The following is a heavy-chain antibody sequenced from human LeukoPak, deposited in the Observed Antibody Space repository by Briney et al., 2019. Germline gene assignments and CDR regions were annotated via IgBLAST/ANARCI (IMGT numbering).Heavy chain of an antibody. Sequence: GGSLRLSCAASGFTFSSYNMNWVRQAPGKGLEWVSSITSSSTYIYYADSVKGRFTISRDNARNSLSLQMNSLRAEDTAVYYCARDPYSGSYGNEYYYYMDVWGEGTTVTISS. CDR3: ARDPYSGSYGNEYYYYMDV. V-gene: IGHV3-21*01. J-gene: IGHJ6*03. CDR1: GFTFSSYN. D-gene: IGHD1-26*01. CDR2: ITSSSTYI.